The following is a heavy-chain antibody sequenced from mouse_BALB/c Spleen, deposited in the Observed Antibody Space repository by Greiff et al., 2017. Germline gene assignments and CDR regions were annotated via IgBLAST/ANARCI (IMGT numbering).Heavy chain of an antibody. V-gene: IGHV5-15*02. Sequence: EVQGVESGGGLVQPGGSRKLSCAASGFTFSDYGMAWVRQAPGKGPEWVAFISNLAYSIYYADTVTGRFTISRENAKNTLYLEMSSLRSEDTAMYYCARGLLRSAMDYWGQGTSVTVSS. CDR2: ISNLAYSI. D-gene: IGHD1-1*01. CDR1: GFTFSDYG. J-gene: IGHJ4*01. CDR3: ARGLLRSAMDY.